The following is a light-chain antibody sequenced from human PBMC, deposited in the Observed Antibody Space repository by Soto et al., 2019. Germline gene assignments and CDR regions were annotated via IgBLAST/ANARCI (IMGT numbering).Light chain of an antibody. V-gene: IGLV2-8*01. CDR1: SY. J-gene: IGLJ3*02. Sequence: QSVLTQPPSASGSPGQSVTISCTATSYVSWYQQHPGKAPRLIIYEVSKRPSGVPDRFSGSTSGNTASLTVSGLQDEDEADYYCASYAGNIWVFGGGTKPTVL. CDR3: ASYAGNIWV. CDR2: EVS.